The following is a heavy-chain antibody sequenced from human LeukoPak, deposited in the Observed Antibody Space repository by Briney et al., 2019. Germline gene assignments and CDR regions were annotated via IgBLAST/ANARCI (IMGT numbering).Heavy chain of an antibody. Sequence: PGGFLRLSCAASGFTFDDYAMHWVRQAPGKGLEWVSGISWNSGSIGYADSVKGRFTISRDNAKNSLYLQMNSLRAEDTALYYCAKALYYYDSSGYSLDYWGQGTLVTVSS. CDR3: AKALYYYDSSGYSLDY. CDR1: GFTFDDYA. D-gene: IGHD3-22*01. J-gene: IGHJ4*02. CDR2: ISWNSGSI. V-gene: IGHV3-9*01.